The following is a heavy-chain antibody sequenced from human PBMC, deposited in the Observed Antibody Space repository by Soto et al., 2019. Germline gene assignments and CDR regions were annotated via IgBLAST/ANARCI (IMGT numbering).Heavy chain of an antibody. V-gene: IGHV3-15*07. J-gene: IGHJ4*02. CDR1: GFTFTDAW. CDR3: TIHHVWRGTFQFDS. D-gene: IGHD3-3*01. CDR2: IKSKADGGTT. Sequence: GGSLRLSCAASGFTFTDAWMNWVRQAPGKGLEWVGRIKSKADGGTTDYAAPVKGRFTISRDDSENTLYLQMNSLKTEDTAMYYCTIHHVWRGTFQFDSWGQGTLVTVSS.